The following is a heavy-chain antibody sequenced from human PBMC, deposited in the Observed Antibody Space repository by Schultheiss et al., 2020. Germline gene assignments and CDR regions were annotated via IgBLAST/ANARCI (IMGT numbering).Heavy chain of an antibody. CDR3: ARRSDFWSGYRYYYYGMDV. CDR2: IYPGDSDT. CDR1: GYSFTSYW. Sequence: GESLKISCKGSGYSFTSYWIGWVRQMPGKGLEWMGIIYPGDSDTRYSPSFQGQVTISADKSISTAYLQWSSLKASDTAMYYCARRSDFWSGYRYYYYGMDVWGQGTTVTVSS. V-gene: IGHV5-51*01. J-gene: IGHJ6*02. D-gene: IGHD3-3*01.